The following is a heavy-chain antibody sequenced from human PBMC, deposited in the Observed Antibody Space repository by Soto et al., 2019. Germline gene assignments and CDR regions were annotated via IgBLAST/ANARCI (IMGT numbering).Heavy chain of an antibody. CDR3: ARNRYYAPPYGMDV. CDR2: ISYDGSNK. Sequence: QVQLVESGGGVVQPGRSLRLSCAASGFTFSSYAMHWVRQAPGKGLEWVAVISYDGSNKYYADSVKGRFTISRDKSKNPLYLQMNSLRAEDTAVYYCARNRYYAPPYGMDVWGQGTTVTVSS. D-gene: IGHD1-26*01. CDR1: GFTFSSYA. J-gene: IGHJ6*02. V-gene: IGHV3-30-3*01.